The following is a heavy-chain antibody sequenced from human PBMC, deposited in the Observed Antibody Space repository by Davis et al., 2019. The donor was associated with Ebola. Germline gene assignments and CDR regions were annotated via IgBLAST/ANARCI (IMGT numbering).Heavy chain of an antibody. CDR3: ARYSGYDSYNWFDY. D-gene: IGHD5-12*01. J-gene: IGHJ4*02. CDR1: GGSISSYY. V-gene: IGHV4-59*01. CDR2: IYYSGST. Sequence: PSETLSLTCTVSGGSISSYYWSWIRQPPGKGLEWIGYIYYSGSTNYNPSLKSRVTISVDTSKNQFSLKLSSVTAADTAVYYCARYSGYDSYNWFDYWGQGTLVTVSS.